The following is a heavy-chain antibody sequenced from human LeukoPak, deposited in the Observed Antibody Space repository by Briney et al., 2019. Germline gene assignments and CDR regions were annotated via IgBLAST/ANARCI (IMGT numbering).Heavy chain of an antibody. CDR2: IYYSGST. V-gene: IGHV4-39*07. Sequence: SETLSLTCTVSGGSISSSSYYWGWLRQPPGKGLEWIGSIYYSGSTYYNPSLKSRVTISVDTSKNQFSLKLSSVTAADTAVYYCARAPDYDILTGYPENYFDYWGQGTLVTVSS. D-gene: IGHD3-9*01. CDR3: ARAPDYDILTGYPENYFDY. J-gene: IGHJ4*02. CDR1: GGSISSSSYY.